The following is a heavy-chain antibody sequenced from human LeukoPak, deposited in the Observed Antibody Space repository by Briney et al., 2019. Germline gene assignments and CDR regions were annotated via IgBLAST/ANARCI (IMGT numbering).Heavy chain of an antibody. D-gene: IGHD3-10*01. CDR1: GGYITNNY. CDR2: IYYSGGT. J-gene: IGHJ4*02. V-gene: IGHV4-59*12. Sequence: SETLSLTCTISGGYITNNYWSWIRQPPGKGLEWIGYIYYSGGTNYNPSLKSRVTISVDTSKNQFSLKLSSVTAADTAVYYCIHSGSYYKRPFYFDYWGQGTLVTVSS. CDR3: IHSGSYYKRPFYFDY.